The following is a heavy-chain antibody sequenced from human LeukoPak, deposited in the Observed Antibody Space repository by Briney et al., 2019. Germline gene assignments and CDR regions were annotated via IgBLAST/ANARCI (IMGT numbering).Heavy chain of an antibody. D-gene: IGHD4/OR15-4a*01. Sequence: SVKVSCKASGDTFSTYAFSWVRQAPGQGLEWMGGVNPIFETTNYAQNFQGRVTITADKSTSTVYLDLSSVRSEDTAVYYCARGSRGAGSTYYYYYMDVWGKGTTVTVSS. CDR3: ARGSRGAGSTYYYYYMDV. CDR1: GDTFSTYA. V-gene: IGHV1-69*06. CDR2: VNPIFETT. J-gene: IGHJ6*03.